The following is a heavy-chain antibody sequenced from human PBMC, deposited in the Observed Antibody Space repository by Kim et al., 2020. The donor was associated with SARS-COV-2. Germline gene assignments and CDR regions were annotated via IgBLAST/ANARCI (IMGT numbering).Heavy chain of an antibody. D-gene: IGHD3-3*01. V-gene: IGHV1-46*01. J-gene: IGHJ6*02. CDR3: ARVEGITIFGVLITSRPDYGMDV. CDR1: GYTFTSYY. CDR2: INPSGGST. Sequence: ASVKVSCKASGYTFTSYYMHWVRQAPGQGLEWMGIINPSGGSTSYAQKFQGRVTMTRDTSTSTVYMELSSLRSEDTAVYYCARVEGITIFGVLITSRPDYGMDVWGQGTTVTVSS.